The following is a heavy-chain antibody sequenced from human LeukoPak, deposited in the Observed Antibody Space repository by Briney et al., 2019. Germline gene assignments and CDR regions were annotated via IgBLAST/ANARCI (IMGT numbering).Heavy chain of an antibody. V-gene: IGHV1-2*02. Sequence: GASVKVSCKASGYTFTGYYMHWVRQAPGQGLEWMGWINPNSGGTNYAQKFQGSVTMTRDTSISTAYMELSRLRSDDTAVYYCARGQQLAYYYYYYMDVWGKGTTVTVSS. CDR3: ARGQQLAYYYYYYMDV. CDR1: GYTFTGYY. CDR2: INPNSGGT. J-gene: IGHJ6*03. D-gene: IGHD6-13*01.